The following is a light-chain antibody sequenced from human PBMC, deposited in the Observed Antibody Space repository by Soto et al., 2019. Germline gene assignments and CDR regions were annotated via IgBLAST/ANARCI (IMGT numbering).Light chain of an antibody. CDR3: NSYVGSNNYV. Sequence: QSALPQPPSASGSPGQSVTISCTGTSSDIADNKYVSWFQQHPGKAPKVLIYEVNKRPSGVPDRFSGSKSGNTASLTVSGLQADDEADYYCNSYVGSNNYVFGTGTKVTVL. V-gene: IGLV2-8*01. J-gene: IGLJ1*01. CDR2: EVN. CDR1: SSDIADNKY.